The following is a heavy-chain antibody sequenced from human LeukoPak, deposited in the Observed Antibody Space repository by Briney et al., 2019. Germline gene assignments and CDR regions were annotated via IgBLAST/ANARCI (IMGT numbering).Heavy chain of an antibody. J-gene: IGHJ4*02. CDR3: ARVDRKCFDH. CDR1: GYAFTSNG. Sequence: ASVTVSFTASGYAFTSNGNSLVRQPPGPGLERMGWIGAYNGDRYYEYTLQGRVTMTTDTSTSTAYMELRSLRSDDTAVYYCARVDRKCFDHWGQGTVVTVSS. V-gene: IGHV1-18*01. D-gene: IGHD1-14*01. CDR2: IGAYNGDR.